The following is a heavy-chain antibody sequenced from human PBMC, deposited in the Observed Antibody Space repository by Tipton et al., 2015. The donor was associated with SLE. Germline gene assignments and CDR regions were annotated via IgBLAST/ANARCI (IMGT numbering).Heavy chain of an antibody. Sequence: TLSLTCAVYGGSFRGYYWSWIRQPPGKGLEWIGEINHSGSTNYNPSPKSRVTISVDTSKNQFSLKLSSVTAADTAVYYCARCSSGSPLDYWGQGSLVTVPS. V-gene: IGHV4-34*01. CDR1: GGSFRGYY. J-gene: IGHJ4*02. CDR3: ARCSSGSPLDY. D-gene: IGHD3-10*01. CDR2: INHSGST.